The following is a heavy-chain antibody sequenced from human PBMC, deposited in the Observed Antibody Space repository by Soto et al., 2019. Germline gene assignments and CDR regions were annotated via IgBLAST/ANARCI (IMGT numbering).Heavy chain of an antibody. Sequence: AVKVSCKASGGTFNKFAFSWVRQAPGQGFEWMGGIIPVFRSANYAQRFRGRITITADEYTSTVYLYLNDLRSDDTAVYYCARRYCASDNCPLFYSFVDLWGLGTPVTVSS. D-gene: IGHD2-21*02. CDR3: ARRYCASDNCPLFYSFVDL. V-gene: IGHV1-69*13. J-gene: IGHJ6*02. CDR1: GGTFNKFA. CDR2: IIPVFRSA.